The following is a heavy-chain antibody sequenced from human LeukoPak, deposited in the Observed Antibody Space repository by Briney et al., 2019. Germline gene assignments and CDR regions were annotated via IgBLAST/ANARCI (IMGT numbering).Heavy chain of an antibody. V-gene: IGHV6-1*01. CDR2: TYYRSRWYN. CDR1: GDTLSGDFAC. CDR3: TRRYKAVAGTVDAFDY. Sequence: SQTLSLTSVKSGDTLSGDFACWGWIRQSPSSGLEWLGRTYYRSRWYNDYAVSVKSRITINPDTYNTLYFLQRNSVTPENTVVYCGTRRYKAVAGTVDAFDYWGQGTLVTVSS. D-gene: IGHD6-19*01. J-gene: IGHJ4*02.